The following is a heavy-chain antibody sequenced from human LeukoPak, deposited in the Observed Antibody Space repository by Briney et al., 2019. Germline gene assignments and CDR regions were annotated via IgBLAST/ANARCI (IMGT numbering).Heavy chain of an antibody. CDR2: ISDTGGST. J-gene: IGHJ4*02. D-gene: IGHD3-16*01. CDR3: AKEFALDAGGPPDY. Sequence: GGSLSLSCVGTGFTFSTYAMTWVRQASGKGLEWVSLISDTGGSTYYADSVKGRFTISRDNSKNTLYLQMNSLRAEDTAVYYCAKEFALDAGGPPDYWGQGTLVTVSS. V-gene: IGHV3-23*01. CDR1: GFTFSTYA.